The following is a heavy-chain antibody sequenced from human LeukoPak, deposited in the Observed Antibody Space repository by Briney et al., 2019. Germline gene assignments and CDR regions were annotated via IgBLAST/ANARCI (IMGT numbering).Heavy chain of an antibody. CDR2: IRYDGSNK. CDR3: AKGKMDHGALEFDY. V-gene: IGHV3-30*02. D-gene: IGHD3-3*01. Sequence: GGSLRLSCAASGFTFSRYGMHWVRQAPGKGLEWVAFIRYDGSNKYYADSVKGRFTISRDNSKNTLYLQMNSLRAEDTAVYYCAKGKMDHGALEFDYWGQGTLVTVSS. CDR1: GFTFSRYG. J-gene: IGHJ4*02.